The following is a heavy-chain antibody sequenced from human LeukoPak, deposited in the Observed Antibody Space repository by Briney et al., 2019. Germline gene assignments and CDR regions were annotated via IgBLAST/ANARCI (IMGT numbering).Heavy chain of an antibody. Sequence: SETLSLTCTVAGGSISSSSYYWGWIRQPPGKGLEWIGSIYYSGSTYYNPSLKSRVTISVDTSKNQFSLKLSSVTAADTAVYYCARQMYYYDSSGYEYFQHWGQGTLVTVPS. D-gene: IGHD3-22*01. CDR2: IYYSGST. J-gene: IGHJ1*01. V-gene: IGHV4-39*01. CDR1: GGSISSSSYY. CDR3: ARQMYYYDSSGYEYFQH.